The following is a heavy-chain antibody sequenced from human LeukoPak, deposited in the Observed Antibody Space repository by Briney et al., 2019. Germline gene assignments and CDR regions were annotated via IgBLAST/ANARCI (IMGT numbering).Heavy chain of an antibody. CDR1: GGSISSGDYY. Sequence: PSETLSLTCAVSGGSISSGDYYWSWIRQPPGKGLEWIGYIYYSGSTYYNPSLKSRVTISVDTSKNQFSLKLSSVTAADTAVYCCARSLNDFWSTPEGNWFDPWGQGTLVTVSS. J-gene: IGHJ5*02. CDR3: ARSLNDFWSTPEGNWFDP. D-gene: IGHD3-3*01. CDR2: IYYSGST. V-gene: IGHV4-30-4*08.